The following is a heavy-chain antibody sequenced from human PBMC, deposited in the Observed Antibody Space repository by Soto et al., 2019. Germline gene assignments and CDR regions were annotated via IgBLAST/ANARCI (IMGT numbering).Heavy chain of an antibody. CDR2: INAGNGNT. D-gene: IGHD6-19*01. V-gene: IGHV1-3*01. J-gene: IGHJ4*02. CDR1: GYTFTSYA. Sequence: ASVKVSCKASGYTFTSYAMHWVRQAPGQSLEWMGWINAGNGNTKYSQKFQGRVTITRDTSASTAYMGLSSLRSEDTAVYYCARDRQIAVAGQALVLGYWGQGTLVTVYS. CDR3: ARDRQIAVAGQALVLGY.